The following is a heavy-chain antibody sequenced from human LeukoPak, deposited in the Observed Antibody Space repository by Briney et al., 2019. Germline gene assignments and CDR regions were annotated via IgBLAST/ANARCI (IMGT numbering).Heavy chain of an antibody. J-gene: IGHJ6*02. V-gene: IGHV1-69*13. Sequence: ASVKVSCKASGYTFTIYGISWVRQAPGQGLEWMGGIIPIFGTANYAQKFQGRVTITADESTSTAYMELSSLRSEDTAVYYCARAFADTAMVTYGYYGMDVWGQGTTVTVSS. CDR3: ARAFADTAMVTYGYYGMDV. CDR1: GYTFTIYG. CDR2: IIPIFGTA. D-gene: IGHD5-18*01.